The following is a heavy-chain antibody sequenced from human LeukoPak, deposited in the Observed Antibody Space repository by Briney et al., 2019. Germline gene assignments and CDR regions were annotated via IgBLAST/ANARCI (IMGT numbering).Heavy chain of an antibody. CDR3: ARSTHIVVVPAATHFDY. J-gene: IGHJ4*02. CDR2: IKQDGSEK. V-gene: IGHV3-7*01. CDR1: GFTFSSYW. D-gene: IGHD2-2*01. Sequence: GGSLRLSCAASGFTFSSYWMSWVRQAPGKGLEWVANIKQDGSEKYYVDSVKGRFTISRDNAKNSLYLQVNSLRAEDTAVYYCARSTHIVVVPAATHFDYWGQGTLVTVSS.